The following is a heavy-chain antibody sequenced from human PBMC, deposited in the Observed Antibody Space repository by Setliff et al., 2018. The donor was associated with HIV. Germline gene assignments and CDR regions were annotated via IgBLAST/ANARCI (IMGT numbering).Heavy chain of an antibody. V-gene: IGHV4-59*11. CDR3: ARVEAKIRGATYGMDV. CDR1: GGSISDHY. D-gene: IGHD3-10*01. J-gene: IGHJ6*02. CDR2: IYHSGRT. Sequence: SETLSLTCTVSGGSISDHYWSWIRQPPGKGLEWIGTIYHSGRTTYSPSLKSRLTISVDTSNNQFSPKLSSVIAADTAVYYCARVEAKIRGATYGMDVWGQGTTGTVS.